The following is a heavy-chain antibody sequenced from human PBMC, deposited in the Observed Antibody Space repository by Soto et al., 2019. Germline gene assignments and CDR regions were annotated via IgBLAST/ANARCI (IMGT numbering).Heavy chain of an antibody. CDR3: AREGTYYYDSSGESVWSDP. CDR1: GYTFTGYY. V-gene: IGHV1-2*02. Sequence: GASVKVSCKASGYTFTGYYMHWVRQAPGQGLEWMGWINPNSGGTNYAQKFQGRVTMTRDTSISTAYMELSRLRSDDTAVHYCAREGTYYYDSSGESVWSDPWGQGTLVTVSS. J-gene: IGHJ5*02. CDR2: INPNSGGT. D-gene: IGHD3-22*01.